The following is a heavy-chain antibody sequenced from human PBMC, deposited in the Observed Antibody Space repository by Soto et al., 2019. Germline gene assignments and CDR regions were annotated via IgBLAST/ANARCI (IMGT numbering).Heavy chain of an antibody. CDR3: ARRPIAVAGLYYFDY. CDR1: GFTFSSYS. V-gene: IGHV3-23*01. CDR2: ISGSGSNT. Sequence: EVQLLESGGGLVQPGGSLRLSCAASGFTFSSYSMRWVRQAPGKGLEWVSSISGSGSNTYYVDSVKGRFTISRDNIKSTLYLQMNSLRAEDTAVFYCARRPIAVAGLYYFDYWGQGTLVTVSS. D-gene: IGHD6-19*01. J-gene: IGHJ4*02.